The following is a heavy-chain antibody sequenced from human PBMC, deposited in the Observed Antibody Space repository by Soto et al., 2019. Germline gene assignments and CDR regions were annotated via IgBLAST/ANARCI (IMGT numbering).Heavy chain of an antibody. CDR1: GHTFTGHH. D-gene: IGHD1-1*01. CDR3: GLERTGTGGFDY. V-gene: IGHV1-2*02. J-gene: IGHJ4*02. Sequence: QVQLVQSGAEVKKPGASVKVSCKASGHTFTGHHMHWVRQAPGQGLEWVTLINLDSGDTIYAQKFQGRVSTSRDTSITSVYMDLSVLRYDDTAVYYCGLERTGTGGFDYLGQGTQVTVSS. CDR2: INLDSGDT.